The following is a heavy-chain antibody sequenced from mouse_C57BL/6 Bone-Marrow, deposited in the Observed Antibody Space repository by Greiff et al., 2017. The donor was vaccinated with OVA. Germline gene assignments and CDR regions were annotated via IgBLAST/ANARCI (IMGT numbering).Heavy chain of an antibody. Sequence: EVKLVASGGGLVQPGDSLSLSCAASGFTFTHYYMSWVRQPPGKALEWLAFIRNKPNGSTTEYSASVKGRFTISRDNSQSILYLQMNALRAEDSATYYCARYKGRVAVDYFDYWGQGTALTVSS. J-gene: IGHJ2*01. CDR3: ARYKGRVAVDYFDY. V-gene: IGHV7-3*01. CDR1: GFTFTHYY. CDR2: IRNKPNGSTT. D-gene: IGHD1-1*01.